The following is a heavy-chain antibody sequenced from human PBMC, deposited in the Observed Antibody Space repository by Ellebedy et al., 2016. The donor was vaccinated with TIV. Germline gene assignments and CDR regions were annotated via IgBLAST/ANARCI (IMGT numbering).Heavy chain of an antibody. CDR1: GFTFTDFY. J-gene: IGHJ3*01. V-gene: IGHV3-11*01. D-gene: IGHD1-26*01. CDR3: AKEIRTGSGAGFDV. Sequence: PGGSLRLSCAASGFTFTDFYMAWIRQAPGQGLEWVSHIGESGRNTNYADSVKGRFTISRDNAKNLLFLQMNTLRADDTAVDYCAKEIRTGSGAGFDVWGQGTMVTVSS. CDR2: IGESGRNT.